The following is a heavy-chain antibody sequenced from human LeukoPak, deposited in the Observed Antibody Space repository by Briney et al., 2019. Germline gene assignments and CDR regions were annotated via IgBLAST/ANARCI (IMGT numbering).Heavy chain of an antibody. CDR2: ISGSGGST. Sequence: GGSLRLSCAASGFTFSSYAMSWVRQAPGKGLEWVSAISGSGGSTYYADSVKGRFTISRDNSKNTLYLQMNSLRAEDTAVYYCAKDLFPVVVTASPAEHFQHWGQGTLVTVSS. V-gene: IGHV3-23*01. J-gene: IGHJ1*01. CDR3: AKDLFPVVVTASPAEHFQH. CDR1: GFTFSSYA. D-gene: IGHD2-21*02.